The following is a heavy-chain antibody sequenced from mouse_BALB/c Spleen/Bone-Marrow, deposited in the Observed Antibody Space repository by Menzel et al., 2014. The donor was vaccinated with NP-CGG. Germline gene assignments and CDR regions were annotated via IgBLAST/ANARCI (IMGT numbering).Heavy chain of an antibody. CDR3: ARLGYYGMMAY. CDR1: GFDFSRYW. V-gene: IGHV4-1*02. D-gene: IGHD1-1*01. CDR2: INPESSTI. J-gene: IGHJ4*01. Sequence: EVQLQQSGGGLVQPGGSLKLSCAAPGFDFSRYWMGWVRQAPGRGLKWIGEINPESSTINYTPSLKDKFIISRDNAKNALYLQMSKVRSEDTALYFCARLGYYGMMAYWGQGTSVTVSS.